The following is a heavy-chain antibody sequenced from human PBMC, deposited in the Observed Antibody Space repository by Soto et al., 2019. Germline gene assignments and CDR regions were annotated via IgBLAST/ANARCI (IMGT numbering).Heavy chain of an antibody. D-gene: IGHD2-2*01. CDR2: ISSSSSTI. Sequence: GGSLRLSCAASGFTFSSYSMNWVRQAPGKGLEWVSYISSSSSTIYYADSVKGRFTISRDNAKNSLYLQMNSLRDEDTAVYYCARGIVVPAAMTPYYYYGMDVWGQGTTVTVSS. CDR3: ARGIVVPAAMTPYYYYGMDV. J-gene: IGHJ6*02. V-gene: IGHV3-48*02. CDR1: GFTFSSYS.